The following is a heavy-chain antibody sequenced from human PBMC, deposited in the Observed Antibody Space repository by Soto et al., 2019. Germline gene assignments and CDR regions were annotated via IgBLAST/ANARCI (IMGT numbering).Heavy chain of an antibody. CDR3: ARIPGIAAADIPRGEENYFDY. D-gene: IGHD6-13*01. J-gene: IGHJ4*02. Sequence: PSQTLSLTCAISGDSVSSNSAAWNWIRQSPSRGLEWLGRTYYRSKWYNDYAVSVKSRITINPDTSKNQFSLQLNSVTPEDTAVYYCARIPGIAAADIPRGEENYFDYWGQGTLVTVSS. CDR2: TYYRSKWYN. V-gene: IGHV6-1*01. CDR1: GDSVSSNSAA.